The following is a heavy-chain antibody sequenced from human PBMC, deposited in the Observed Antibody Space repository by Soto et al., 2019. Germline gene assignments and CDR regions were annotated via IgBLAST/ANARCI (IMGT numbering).Heavy chain of an antibody. Sequence: PGGSLRLSCAASGCTFSSYSMNWVRQAPGKGLEWVSSISSSSSYIYYADSVKGRFTISRDNAKNSLYLQMNSLRAEDTAVYYCARDDSDYAFDIWGQGTMVTVSS. CDR2: ISSSSSYI. CDR3: ARDDSDYAFDI. D-gene: IGHD4-4*01. J-gene: IGHJ3*02. CDR1: GCTFSSYS. V-gene: IGHV3-21*01.